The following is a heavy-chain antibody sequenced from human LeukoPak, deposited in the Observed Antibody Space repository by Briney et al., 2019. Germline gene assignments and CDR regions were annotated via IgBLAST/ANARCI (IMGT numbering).Heavy chain of an antibody. V-gene: IGHV3-7*01. CDR3: AIAAGWEQAY. CDR1: GFTFSSYW. CDR2: IKEDGSAR. Sequence: GGSLRLSCAASGFTFSSYWLSWVRQAPGKGLEWVANIKEDGSARHYVDSVKGRFTISRDNAKKSLYLQMSSLRAEDTAVHYCAIAAGWEQAYWGQGTLVTVSS. J-gene: IGHJ4*02. D-gene: IGHD1-26*01.